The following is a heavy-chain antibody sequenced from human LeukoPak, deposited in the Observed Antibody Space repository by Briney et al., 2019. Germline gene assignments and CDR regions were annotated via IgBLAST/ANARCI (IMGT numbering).Heavy chain of an antibody. CDR3: ATIKRGNIFGYFDF. J-gene: IGHJ4*02. Sequence: PSETLSHTCAVSGASMNTHYWSWIRQPPGKGLEWIGYMLDTVTTKDNPSLRSRFTLSADTSKNQFSLGLTSVTAADTAVYYCATIKRGNIFGYFDFWGQGIPVTVSS. D-gene: IGHD5-18*01. CDR1: GASMNTHY. CDR2: MLDTVTT. V-gene: IGHV4-59*11.